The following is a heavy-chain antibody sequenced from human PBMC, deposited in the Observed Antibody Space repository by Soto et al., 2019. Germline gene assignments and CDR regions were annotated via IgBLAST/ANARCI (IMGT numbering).Heavy chain of an antibody. V-gene: IGHV3-30*18. CDR1: GFTFSSYG. CDR3: AKGSYSGRYSDFDC. J-gene: IGHJ4*02. Sequence: PVGSLRLSCAASGFTFSSYGMFWVRQAPGRGLEWVAFISYDGSNKCSDSVKSRFTISRDNSKNTLYLQMNSLRAEDTAVYYCAKGSYSGRYSDFDCWGQGTLVTVSS. CDR2: ISYDGSNK. D-gene: IGHD1-26*01.